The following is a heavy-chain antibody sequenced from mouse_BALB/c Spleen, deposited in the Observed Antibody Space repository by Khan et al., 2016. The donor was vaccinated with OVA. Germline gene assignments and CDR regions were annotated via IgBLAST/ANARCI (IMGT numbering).Heavy chain of an antibody. D-gene: IGHD2-3*01. J-gene: IGHJ4*01. V-gene: IGHV3-2*02. CDR2: ISYSGST. Sequence: EVQLQESGPGLVKPSQSLSLTCTVTGYSITSDYAWNWIRQFPGNKLEWMGYISYSGSTNYNPALKSRISITRDPSKNQFFLQLNSVTTEDTATYYCARDGSRYNYAMDYWGQGTSVTVSS. CDR3: ARDGSRYNYAMDY. CDR1: GYSITSDYA.